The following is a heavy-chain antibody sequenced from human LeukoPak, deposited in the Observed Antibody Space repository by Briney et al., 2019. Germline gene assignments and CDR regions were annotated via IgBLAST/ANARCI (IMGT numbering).Heavy chain of an antibody. Sequence: SGGSLRLSCTASGFTFSNHAMSWVRQAPGKGLEWVSGISGSGHSTGSADSVNGRFTTSRDNSKNTLYLHLNSLRAEDTAVYYCARVVVGAFDYWGQGTLVTVSS. CDR2: ISGSGHST. D-gene: IGHD1-26*01. V-gene: IGHV3-23*01. CDR1: GFTFSNHA. CDR3: ARVVVGAFDY. J-gene: IGHJ4*02.